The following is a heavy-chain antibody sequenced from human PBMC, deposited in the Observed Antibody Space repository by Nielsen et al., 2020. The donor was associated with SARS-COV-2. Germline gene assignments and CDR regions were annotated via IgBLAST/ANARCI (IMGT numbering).Heavy chain of an antibody. CDR2: INSDGSST. CDR3: ARDKGGPGSILRLGELSGPYYYYYYMDV. D-gene: IGHD3-16*02. Sequence: GESLKISCAASGFTFSSYWMHWVRQAPGKGLVWVSRINSDGSSTSYADSVKGRFTISRDNAKNTLYLQMNSLRAEDTAVYYCARDKGGPGSILRLGELSGPYYYYYYMDVWGKGTTVTVSS. J-gene: IGHJ6*03. CDR1: GFTFSSYW. V-gene: IGHV3-74*01.